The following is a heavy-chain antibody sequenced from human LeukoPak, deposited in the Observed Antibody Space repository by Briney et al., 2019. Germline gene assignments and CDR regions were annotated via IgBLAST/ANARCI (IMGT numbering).Heavy chain of an antibody. V-gene: IGHV1-2*02. CDR3: ARLSSSRFLEWLYPDY. CDR1: GYTFTGYY. J-gene: IGHJ4*02. CDR2: INPNSGGT. Sequence: GASVKVSCKASGYTFTGYYMHWVRQAPGQGLEWMGWINPNSGGTNYAQKFQGRVTMTRDTSISTAYMELSRLRSDDTAVYYCARLSSSRFLEWLYPDYWGQGTLVTVSS. D-gene: IGHD3-3*01.